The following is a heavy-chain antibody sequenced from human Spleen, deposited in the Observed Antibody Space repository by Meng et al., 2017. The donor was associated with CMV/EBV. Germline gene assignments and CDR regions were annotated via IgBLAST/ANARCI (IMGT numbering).Heavy chain of an antibody. Sequence: GGSLRLSCAASGFTFDDYAMHWVRQAPGKGLEWVSGISWNSGSIGYADSVKGRFTISRDNAKNSLYLQMNSLRAEDTALYYCAKDIEGTAMVTDYWGQGTLVTVSS. CDR3: AKDIEGTAMVTDY. J-gene: IGHJ4*02. D-gene: IGHD5-18*01. CDR2: ISWNSGSI. CDR1: GFTFDDYA. V-gene: IGHV3-9*01.